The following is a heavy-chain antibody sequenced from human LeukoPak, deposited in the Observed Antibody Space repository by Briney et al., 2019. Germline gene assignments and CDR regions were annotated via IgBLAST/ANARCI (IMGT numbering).Heavy chain of an antibody. D-gene: IGHD3-22*01. J-gene: IGHJ4*02. CDR2: INHSGST. CDR3: ARLIMGSGYYYRIDY. V-gene: IGHV4-34*01. Sequence: SETLSLTCAVYGGSFSGYYWSWTRQPPGKGLEWIGEINHSGSTNYNPSLKSRVTISVDTSKNQFSLKLSSVTAADTAVYYCARLIMGSGYYYRIDYWGQGTLVTVSS. CDR1: GGSFSGYY.